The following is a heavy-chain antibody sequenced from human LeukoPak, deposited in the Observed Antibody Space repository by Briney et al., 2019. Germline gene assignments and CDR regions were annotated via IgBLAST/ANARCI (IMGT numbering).Heavy chain of an antibody. CDR1: GGSFSGYY. Sequence: KTSETLSLTCAVYGGSFSGYYWSWIRQPPGKGLEWIGEINHSGSTNYNPSLKSRVTISVDTSKNQFSLKLSSVTAADTAVYYCASPAGYCSSTSCYSLWGQGTMVTVSS. V-gene: IGHV4-34*01. CDR3: ASPAGYCSSTSCYSL. J-gene: IGHJ3*01. D-gene: IGHD2-2*01. CDR2: INHSGST.